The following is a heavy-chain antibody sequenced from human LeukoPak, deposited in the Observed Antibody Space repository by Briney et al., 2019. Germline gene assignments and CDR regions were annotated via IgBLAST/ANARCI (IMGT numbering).Heavy chain of an antibody. V-gene: IGHV3-23*01. CDR2: IRGSDGST. D-gene: IGHD4-17*01. CDR3: AKDVYGDYGGLDY. CDR1: GFPFSTYA. J-gene: IGHJ4*02. Sequence: GGSLRPSCAASGFPFSTYAMSWVRQAPGKGLEWVSSIRGSDGSTYYADSVKGRSAISRDYSKNTLYLQMNSLRAEDTAVYYCAKDVYGDYGGLDYWGQGTLVTVSS.